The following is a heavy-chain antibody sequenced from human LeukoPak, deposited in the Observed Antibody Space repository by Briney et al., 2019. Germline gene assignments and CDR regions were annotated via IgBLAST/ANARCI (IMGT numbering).Heavy chain of an antibody. V-gene: IGHV3-48*03. Sequence: PGGSLRLSCGASGFTFSSYEMNWVRQAPGKGLEWVSYISSSGSTIYYADSVKGRFTISRDNAKNSLYLQMNSLRAEDTAVYYCASSVVPAAFDYWGQGTLVTVSS. CDR2: ISSSGSTI. D-gene: IGHD2-2*01. CDR3: ASSVVPAAFDY. J-gene: IGHJ4*02. CDR1: GFTFSSYE.